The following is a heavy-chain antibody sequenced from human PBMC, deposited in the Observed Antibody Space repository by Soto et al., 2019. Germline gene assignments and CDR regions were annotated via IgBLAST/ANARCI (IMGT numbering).Heavy chain of an antibody. CDR2: INPNSGGT. D-gene: IGHD2-15*01. CDR1: GYTFTGYY. CDR3: ARELAKGGGSAGFDY. J-gene: IGHJ4*02. V-gene: IGHV1-2*02. Sequence: QVQLVQSGAEVKKPGASVKVSCKASGYTFTGYYMHWVRQAPGQGLEWMGWINPNSGGTKYPQKFQGRVTMTRDTPITTVYMSLTGLKSDDTAVYYRARELAKGGGSAGFDYWGQGTLVAVSS.